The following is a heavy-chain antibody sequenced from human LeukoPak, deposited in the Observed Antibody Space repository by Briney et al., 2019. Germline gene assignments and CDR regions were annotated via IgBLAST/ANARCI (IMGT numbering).Heavy chain of an antibody. D-gene: IGHD6-19*01. CDR1: GYTFTTYG. J-gene: IGHJ3*02. V-gene: IGHV1-18*01. Sequence: ASVKVSCKASGYTFTTYGISWVRQAPGQGLEWMGWISAYNGNTHYAQKLQGRVTMTTDTSTSTAYMELRSLRSDDTAVYYCARGSGIAVAAPGDAFDIWGQGTMVTVSS. CDR3: ARGSGIAVAAPGDAFDI. CDR2: ISAYNGNT.